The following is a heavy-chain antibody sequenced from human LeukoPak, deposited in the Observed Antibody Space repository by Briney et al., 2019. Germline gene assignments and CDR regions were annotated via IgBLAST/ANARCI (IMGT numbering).Heavy chain of an antibody. CDR2: IKQDGSDK. Sequence: GGSLRLSCAASGFTFSSYWMSWVRQAPGKGLEWVANIKQDGSDKYYVDSVKGRFTISRDNAKNSLYLQMNSLRAKDTAVYYCARINGDLGYYYGMDVWGQGTTVTVSS. V-gene: IGHV3-7*01. CDR3: ARINGDLGYYYGMDV. J-gene: IGHJ6*02. D-gene: IGHD4-17*01. CDR1: GFTFSSYW.